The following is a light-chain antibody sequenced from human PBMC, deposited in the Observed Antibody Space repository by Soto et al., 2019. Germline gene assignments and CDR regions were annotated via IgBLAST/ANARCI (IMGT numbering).Light chain of an antibody. Sequence: VMTQSPATLSVSRGERVTLSCRANLPIDSTLAWYQQKPGQAPRLLIYGTSTRATSIPARFSGSGSGKEFTLTISSLQSEDFAVYYCQHYNNWLGTFGGGTKVEIK. CDR3: QHYNNWLGT. CDR2: GTS. V-gene: IGKV3-15*01. CDR1: LPIDST. J-gene: IGKJ4*01.